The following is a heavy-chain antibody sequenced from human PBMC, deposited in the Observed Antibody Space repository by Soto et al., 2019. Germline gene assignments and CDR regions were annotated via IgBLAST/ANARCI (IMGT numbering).Heavy chain of an antibody. CDR2: IYYSGST. J-gene: IGHJ6*02. CDR3: AREGALLFGGNSAYYTTMDA. Sequence: SETLSLTGPVSGGSISSGGYYWSWLRQHPGKGLEWIGYIYYSGSTYYNPSLKRRVTISVDTSKNQFSLKLSSVTAADTAIDYCAREGALLFGGNSAYYTTMDAWDQGTTVTVS. V-gene: IGHV4-31*03. D-gene: IGHD2-21*02. CDR1: GGSISSGGYY.